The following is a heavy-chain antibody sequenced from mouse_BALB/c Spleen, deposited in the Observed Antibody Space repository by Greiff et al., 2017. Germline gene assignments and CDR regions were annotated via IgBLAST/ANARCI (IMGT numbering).Heavy chain of an antibody. D-gene: IGHD3-3*01. Sequence: QVQLQQSGAELARPGASVKLSCKASGYTFTSYWMQWVKQRPGQGLEWIGAIYPGDGDTRYTQKFKGKATLTADKSSSTAYMQLSSLASEDSAVYYCATGRAMDYWGQGTSVTVSS. V-gene: IGHV1-87*01. CDR3: ATGRAMDY. CDR1: GYTFTSYW. J-gene: IGHJ4*01. CDR2: IYPGDGDT.